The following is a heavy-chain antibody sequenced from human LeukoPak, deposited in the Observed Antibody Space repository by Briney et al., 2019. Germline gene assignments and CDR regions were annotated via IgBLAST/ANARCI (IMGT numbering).Heavy chain of an antibody. CDR3: ARLPIHCSSTSCYTSDYYYGMDV. CDR1: GFTFSSYA. V-gene: IGHV3-33*08. D-gene: IGHD2-2*02. CDR2: IWYDGSNK. Sequence: GGSLRLSCAASGFTFSSYAMHWVRQAPGKGLEWVAVIWYDGSNKYYADSVKGRFTISRDNSKNTLYLQMNSLRAEDTAVYYCARLPIHCSSTSCYTSDYYYGMDVWGQGTTVTVSS. J-gene: IGHJ6*02.